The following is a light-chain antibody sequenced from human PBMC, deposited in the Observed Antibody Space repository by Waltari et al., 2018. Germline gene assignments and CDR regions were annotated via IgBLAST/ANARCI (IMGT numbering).Light chain of an antibody. CDR3: QQYYSNPAT. Sequence: AIRITQSPSSLSASTGDRVTIPCRASQGISSYLAWYQQKPGKAPKVLIYAASTLQSGVPSRFSGSGSGTDFTLTISCLQYEDFAIYYCQQYYSNPATFGQGTKVEIK. CDR1: QGISSY. V-gene: IGKV1-8*01. CDR2: AAS. J-gene: IGKJ1*01.